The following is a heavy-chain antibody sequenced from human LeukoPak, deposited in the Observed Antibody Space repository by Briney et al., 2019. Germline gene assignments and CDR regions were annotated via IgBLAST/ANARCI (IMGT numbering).Heavy chain of an antibody. CDR2: IYSGGST. D-gene: IGHD3-22*01. CDR3: AKVGSRGYDSSGYFLFDY. Sequence: GGSLRLSCAASGFTVSSNYMSWVRQAPGKGLEWVSVIYSGGSTYYADSVKGRFTISRDNSKNTLYLQMNSLRAEDTAVYYCAKVGSRGYDSSGYFLFDYWGQGTLVTVSS. V-gene: IGHV3-66*01. J-gene: IGHJ4*02. CDR1: GFTVSSNY.